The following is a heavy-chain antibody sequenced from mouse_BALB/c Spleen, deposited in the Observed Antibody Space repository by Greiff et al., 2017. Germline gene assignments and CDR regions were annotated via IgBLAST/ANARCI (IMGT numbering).Heavy chain of an antibody. CDR3: ARTGNYVPYAMDY. J-gene: IGHJ4*01. CDR2: ISSGSSTI. V-gene: IGHV5-17*02. D-gene: IGHD2-1*01. Sequence: VQLKQSGGGLVQPGGSRKLSCAASGFTFSSFGMHWVRQAPEKGLEWVAYISSGSSTIYYADTVKGRFTISRDNPKNTLFLQMTSLRSEDTAMYYCARTGNYVPYAMDYWGQGTSVTVSS. CDR1: GFTFSSFG.